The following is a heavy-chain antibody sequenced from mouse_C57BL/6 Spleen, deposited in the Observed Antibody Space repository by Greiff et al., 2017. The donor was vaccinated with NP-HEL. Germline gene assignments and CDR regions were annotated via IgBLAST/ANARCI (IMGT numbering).Heavy chain of an antibody. J-gene: IGHJ3*01. V-gene: IGHV1-9*01. CDR3: ASTGYYSAWFAY. Sequence: QVQLQQSGAELMKPGASVKLSCKATGYTFTGYWIEWVKQRPGHGLEWIGEILPGSGSTNYNEKFKGKATFTADKSSNTAYMQLSSLTTEDSAIYYCASTGYYSAWFAYWGQGTLVTVSA. CDR2: ILPGSGST. D-gene: IGHD2-3*01. CDR1: GYTFTGYW.